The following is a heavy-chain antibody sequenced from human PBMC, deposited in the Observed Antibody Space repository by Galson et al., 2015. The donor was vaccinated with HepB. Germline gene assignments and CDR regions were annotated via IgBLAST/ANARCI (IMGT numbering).Heavy chain of an antibody. CDR2: IWYDGSNQ. V-gene: IGHV3-33*06. D-gene: IGHD3-16*02. CDR1: GFNFNTYG. J-gene: IGHJ4*02. CDR3: AKERGGSLADY. Sequence: SLRLSCAASGFNFNTYGMHWVRQAPGKGLDWVALIWYDGSNQFYADSVEGRFTISRDNSKNSLYLQMNSLRAEDTGVYYCAKERGGSLADYWGQGALVTVSS.